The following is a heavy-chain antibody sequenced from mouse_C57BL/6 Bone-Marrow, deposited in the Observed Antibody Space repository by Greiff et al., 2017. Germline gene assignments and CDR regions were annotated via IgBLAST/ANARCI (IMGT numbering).Heavy chain of an antibody. CDR3: TTHYGRYFDY. CDR1: GYTFTDYE. Sequence: QVHVKQSGAELVRPGASVTLSCKASGYTFTDYEMHWVKQTPVHGLEWIGAIDPETGGTAYNQKFKGKAILTADKSSSTAYMELRSLTSEDSAVYYCTTHYGRYFDYWGQGTTLTVSS. D-gene: IGHD1-1*01. J-gene: IGHJ2*01. V-gene: IGHV1-15*01. CDR2: IDPETGGT.